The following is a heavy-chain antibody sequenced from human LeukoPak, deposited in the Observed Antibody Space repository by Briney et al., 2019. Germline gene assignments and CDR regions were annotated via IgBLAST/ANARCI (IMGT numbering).Heavy chain of an antibody. V-gene: IGHV1-8*01. Sequence: ASGKVSCKASGYTLTSYDINWVRQASGQGLEWMGWMDPNKGNTGYAQKFRGRVTMTRNSSINTAYLELSSLTSEDTAVYYCARGGSLTGYHGWFDPWGQGILVTVSS. CDR2: MDPNKGNT. D-gene: IGHD3-9*01. CDR3: ARGGSLTGYHGWFDP. CDR1: GYTLTSYD. J-gene: IGHJ5*02.